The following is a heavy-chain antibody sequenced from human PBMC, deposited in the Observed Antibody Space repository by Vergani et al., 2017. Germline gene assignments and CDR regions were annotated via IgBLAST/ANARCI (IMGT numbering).Heavy chain of an antibody. V-gene: IGHV3-20*04. Sequence: EVQVVESGGGLVQPGGSLTLSCAASGFTVSTDYFSWVRQAPGKGLEWVSGINWNGGSTGYADSVKGRFTISRDNAKNSLYLQMNSLRAEDTALYYCARERNAYYDFWSGYYTQYYFDYWGQGTLVTVSS. J-gene: IGHJ4*02. D-gene: IGHD3-3*01. CDR1: GFTVSTDY. CDR2: INWNGGST. CDR3: ARERNAYYDFWSGYYTQYYFDY.